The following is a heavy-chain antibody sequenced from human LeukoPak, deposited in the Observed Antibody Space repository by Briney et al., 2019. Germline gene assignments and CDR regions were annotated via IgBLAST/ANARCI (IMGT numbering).Heavy chain of an antibody. V-gene: IGHV7-4-1*02. CDR3: ARGSPVDTAMVTQD. Sequence: ASVKVSCKASGYTFTSYGISWVRQAPGQGLEWMGWINTNTGNPTYAQGFTGRFVFSLDTSVSTAYLQISSLKAEDTAVYYCARGSPVDTAMVTQDWGQGTLVTVSS. CDR1: GYTFTSYG. J-gene: IGHJ4*02. CDR2: INTNTGNP. D-gene: IGHD5-18*01.